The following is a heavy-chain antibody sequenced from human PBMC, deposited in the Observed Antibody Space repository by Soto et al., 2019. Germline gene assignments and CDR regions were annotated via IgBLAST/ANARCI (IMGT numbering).Heavy chain of an antibody. J-gene: IGHJ5*02. CDR1: SGSISSSNW. CDR2: IYHSGST. Sequence: QVQLQESGPGLVKPSVTLSLTCAVSSGSISSSNWWSWVRQPPGKGLEWIGEIYHSGSTNYNPSLKSRVTISVDKSKNQFSLKLSSVTAADTAVYYCARDPGYCSSTSCYYGWFDPWGQGTLVTVSS. D-gene: IGHD2-2*01. V-gene: IGHV4-4*02. CDR3: ARDPGYCSSTSCYYGWFDP.